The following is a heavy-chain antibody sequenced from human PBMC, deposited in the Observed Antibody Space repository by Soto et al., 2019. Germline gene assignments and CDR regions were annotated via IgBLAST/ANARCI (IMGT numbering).Heavy chain of an antibody. Sequence: EVQLVESGGVVVQPGGSLRLSCAASGFTFDVYTMHWVRQAPGKGLEWVSLITWDGGGTDYADSVKGRFTISRDNSRTSLYLQLNSLRTEDTAVYYCAKDLTGRLILGTCRALGYWGQGTLVTVSS. V-gene: IGHV3-43*01. CDR3: AKDLTGRLILGTCRALGY. CDR1: GFTFDVYT. CDR2: ITWDGGGT. D-gene: IGHD1-26*01. J-gene: IGHJ4*02.